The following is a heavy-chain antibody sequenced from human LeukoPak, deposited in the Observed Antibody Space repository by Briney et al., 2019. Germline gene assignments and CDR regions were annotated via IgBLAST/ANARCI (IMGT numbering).Heavy chain of an antibody. CDR3: AREPIRDYYDSSGYYFLFDY. CDR1: GDTLSSNSAA. CDR2: TYYRSNWYN. Sequence: SQTLSLTCALSGDTLSSNSAAWNWIRQSPSRGLEWLGRTYYRSNWYNDYAVAVKIRITINPDTSKNQFSLQLNSVTPEDTAVYYCAREPIRDYYDSSGYYFLFDYWGQGTLVTVSS. D-gene: IGHD3-22*01. V-gene: IGHV6-1*01. J-gene: IGHJ4*02.